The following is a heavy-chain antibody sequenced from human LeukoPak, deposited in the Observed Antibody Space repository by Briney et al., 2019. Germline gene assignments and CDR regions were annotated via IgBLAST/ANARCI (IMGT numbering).Heavy chain of an antibody. CDR1: GFTFSSYD. J-gene: IGHJ6*03. CDR2: IRYDGSNK. Sequence: PGGSLTLYCAASGFTFSSYDMIWVRQAPGKGLEWVASIRYDGSNKYFADSVKGRFTISRDNSKNTVYLQMNSLRPDDTAVHYCTKGCVSGKARGYYAYMDVWGKGTTVTVSS. CDR3: TKGCVSGKARGYYAYMDV. V-gene: IGHV3-30*02. D-gene: IGHD1-26*01.